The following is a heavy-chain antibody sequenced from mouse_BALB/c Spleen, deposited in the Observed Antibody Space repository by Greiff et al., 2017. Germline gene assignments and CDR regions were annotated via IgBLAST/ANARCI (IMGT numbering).Heavy chain of an antibody. CDR2: INPGSGGT. J-gene: IGHJ4*01. CDR3: ARSGFITTATDAMDY. Sequence: QVQLQQSGAELVRPGTSVKVSCKASGYAFTNYLIAWVKQRPGQGLEWIGVINPGSGGTNYNEKFKGKATLTADKSSSTAYMQLSSLTSDDSAVYFCARSGFITTATDAMDYWGQGTSVTVSS. CDR1: GYAFTNYL. D-gene: IGHD1-2*01. V-gene: IGHV1-54*01.